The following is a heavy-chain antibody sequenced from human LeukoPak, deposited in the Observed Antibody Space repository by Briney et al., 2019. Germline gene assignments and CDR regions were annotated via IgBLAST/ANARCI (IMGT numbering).Heavy chain of an antibody. J-gene: IGHJ4*02. D-gene: IGHD2-2*01. CDR2: INHSGST. CDR3: ARGRGYCSSTSCYAYFDY. CDR1: GGSFSGYY. V-gene: IGHV4-34*01. Sequence: SETLSLTCAVYGGSFSGYYWSWIRQPPGKGLEWIGEINHSGSTNYNPSLKSRVTISVDTSKNQFSLKLSSVPAADTAVYYCARGRGYCSSTSCYAYFDYWSQGTLVTVSS.